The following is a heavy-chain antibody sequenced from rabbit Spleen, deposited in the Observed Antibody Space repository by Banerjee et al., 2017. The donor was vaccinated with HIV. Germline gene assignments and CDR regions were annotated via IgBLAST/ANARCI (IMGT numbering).Heavy chain of an antibody. D-gene: IGHD1-1*01. CDR3: ARDLVGVIGWNFNL. CDR2: INIVTGRS. V-gene: IGHV1S45*01. J-gene: IGHJ4*01. Sequence: EQLEESGGGLVKPEGSLTLTCKASGVSLNDKDVMCWVRQAPGKGLEWIACINIVTGRSVYARWAKGRFTMSRTSSTTVTLQMTSLTAADRATYFCARDLVGVIGWNFNLWGQGTLVTVS. CDR1: GVSLNDKDV.